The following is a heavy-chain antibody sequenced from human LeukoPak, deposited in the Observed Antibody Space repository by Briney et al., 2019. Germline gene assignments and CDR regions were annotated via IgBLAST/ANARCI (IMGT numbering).Heavy chain of an antibody. CDR3: ARDYYDSSGYYDMVDY. CDR1: GFTFSSYS. J-gene: IGHJ4*02. Sequence: KPGGSLRLSCAASGFTFSSYSMNWVRQAPGKGLEWISSISSSSSYIYYADSVKGRFTISRDNAKNSLYLQMNSLRAEDTAVYYCARDYYDSSGYYDMVDYWGQGTLVTVSS. D-gene: IGHD3-22*01. V-gene: IGHV3-21*01. CDR2: ISSSSSYI.